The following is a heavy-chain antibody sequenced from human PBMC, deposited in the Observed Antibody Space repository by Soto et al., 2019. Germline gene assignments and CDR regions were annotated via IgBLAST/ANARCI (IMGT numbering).Heavy chain of an antibody. J-gene: IGHJ3*02. CDR2: IYTSGST. D-gene: IGHD2-21*02. CDR1: GVSISSYY. V-gene: IGHV4-4*07. Sequence: QVQLQESGPGLVKPSETLSLTCTVSGVSISSYYWSWIRQPAGKGLWWIGRIYTSGSTNYNASLNSRLTMSVDTSKNQFSRKLSAVTAAEAAVYSCAREYAAVASCRGDCYPYACDIWGQGTMVTVSS. CDR3: AREYAAVASCRGDCYPYACDI.